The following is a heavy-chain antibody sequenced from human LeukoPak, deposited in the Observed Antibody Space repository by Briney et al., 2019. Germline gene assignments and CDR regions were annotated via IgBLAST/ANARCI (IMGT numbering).Heavy chain of an antibody. CDR2: INHSGST. D-gene: IGHD6-19*01. CDR3: ARVLHSAIAVAGTGHYFDY. V-gene: IGHV4-34*01. J-gene: IGHJ4*02. CDR1: GGSFSGYY. Sequence: SETLSLTCAVYGGSFSGYYWSWIRQPPGKGLEWIGEINHSGSTNYNPSLKSRVTISVDTSKNQFSLKLSSVTAADTAVYYCARVLHSAIAVAGTGHYFDYWGQGTLVTVLS.